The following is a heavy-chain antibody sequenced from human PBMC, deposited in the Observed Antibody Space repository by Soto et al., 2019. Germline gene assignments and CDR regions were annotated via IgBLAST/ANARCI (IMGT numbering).Heavy chain of an antibody. Sequence: EVQLLESGGGLVQPGGSLRLSCAASGFTFSSYAMSWVRQAPGKGLEWVSGISGSGGSTYYADSVKGRFTISRDNSKNTLYLQMNTLRAEDTAVYYCAKDRMPIWVSYFDYWGQGTLVTVSS. J-gene: IGHJ4*02. CDR3: AKDRMPIWVSYFDY. CDR1: GFTFSSYA. D-gene: IGHD2-2*01. V-gene: IGHV3-23*01. CDR2: ISGSGGST.